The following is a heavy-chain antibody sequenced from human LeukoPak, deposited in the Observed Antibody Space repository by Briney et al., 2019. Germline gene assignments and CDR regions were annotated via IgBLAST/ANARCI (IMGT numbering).Heavy chain of an antibody. CDR2: IYVDYSDT. CDR1: GSTSSNYW. Sequence: GASLQISSRVFGSTSSNYWIAWGRRMPGKGLGLMGSIYVDYSDTSYSTSCQGQFTISADKSINTAYQQWSSLRGSDTAMYFCAKTDGYSSAWLRTWGQGTVVTVPS. D-gene: IGHD6-19*01. CDR3: AKTDGYSSAWLRT. J-gene: IGHJ4*02. V-gene: IGHV5-51*01.